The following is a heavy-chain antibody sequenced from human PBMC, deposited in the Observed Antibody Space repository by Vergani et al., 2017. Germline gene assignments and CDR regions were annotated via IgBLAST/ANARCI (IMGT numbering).Heavy chain of an antibody. CDR3: ARRAERWETLLRDDFDV. Sequence: QVQLQQWGPGLLKPSETLSLTCAVYGGSLSGYYWSWLRLAPAKGLEWIGEINHSGTINYNPTLKSPFNVSIDTSRDHFSLRLRSVSAADTAVYFCARRAERWETLLRDDFDVWGQGTFVTVSP. V-gene: IGHV4-34*01. J-gene: IGHJ3*01. CDR2: INHSGTI. CDR1: GGSLSGYY. D-gene: IGHD1-26*01.